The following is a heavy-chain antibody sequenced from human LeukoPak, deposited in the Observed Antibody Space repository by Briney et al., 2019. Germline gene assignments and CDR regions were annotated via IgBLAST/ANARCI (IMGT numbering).Heavy chain of an antibody. CDR2: IYISGTT. V-gene: IGHV4-4*07. CDR1: GGSISSSY. CDR3: ARWVSHGFDV. J-gene: IGHJ3*01. Sequence: SETLSLTCTVSGGSISSSYWSWIRQPAGKGLEWIGRIYISGTTNYNPSLKSRVTMSVDTSKNQFSLKVTSVTAADTAVYYYARWVSHGFDVWGQGTMVTVSS.